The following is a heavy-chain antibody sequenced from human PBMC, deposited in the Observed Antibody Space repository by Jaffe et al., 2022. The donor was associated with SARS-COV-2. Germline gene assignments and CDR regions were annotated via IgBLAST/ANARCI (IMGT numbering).Heavy chain of an antibody. CDR3: ATSRNYGWFDP. CDR2: MHHSGST. V-gene: IGHV4-4*02. CDR1: GGSINSDNW. J-gene: IGHJ5*02. Sequence: QVQLQESGPGLVKPSGTLSLTCAVSGGSINSDNWWSWVRQPPGKGLEWIGEMHHSGSTKYNPSLKGRVTVSVDKSKNQFSLNLNSVTAADTAVYYCATSRNYGWFDPWGQGTLVTVSS. D-gene: IGHD3-16*01.